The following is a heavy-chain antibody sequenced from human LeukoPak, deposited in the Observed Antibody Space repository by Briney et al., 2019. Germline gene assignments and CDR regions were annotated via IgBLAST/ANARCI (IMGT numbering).Heavy chain of an antibody. D-gene: IGHD3-22*01. V-gene: IGHV3-53*01. J-gene: IGHJ6*03. CDR3: ARSIGYYDSSGYYMYYYYYMDV. CDR1: RFTVSSNY. Sequence: GGSLRLSCAASRFTVSSNYMSWVRQAPGKGLEWVSVIYSGGSTYYADSVKGRFTISRDNAKNSLYLQMNSLRAEDTAVYYCARSIGYYDSSGYYMYYYYYMDVWGKGTTVTVSS. CDR2: IYSGGST.